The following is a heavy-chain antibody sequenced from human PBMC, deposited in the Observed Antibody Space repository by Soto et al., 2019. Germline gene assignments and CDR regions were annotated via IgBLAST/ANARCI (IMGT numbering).Heavy chain of an antibody. D-gene: IGHD2-2*01. Sequence: EVQLLESGGGLVQPGGSLRLSCTASGFAFSSYAMNWVRQASGKGLEWVSGIVDTGGRTFYADSVKGRFTISRDNAKNTLYLEMNSLRAEDTAIYYCAPVPAASSYYNTDVWGQGTTVTVSS. V-gene: IGHV3-23*01. CDR1: GFAFSSYA. CDR3: APVPAASSYYNTDV. J-gene: IGHJ6*02. CDR2: IVDTGGRT.